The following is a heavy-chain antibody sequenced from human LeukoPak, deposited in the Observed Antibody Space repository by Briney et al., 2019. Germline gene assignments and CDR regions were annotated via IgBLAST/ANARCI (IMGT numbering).Heavy chain of an antibody. Sequence: PSETLSLTCTVSGGSISSYYWSWIRQPPGKGLEWIGYIYYSGSTYYNPSLKSRVTISVDTSKNQFSLKLSSVTAADTAVYYCARGGPGRTQYYDFWSGYYMDYYYGMDVWGQGTTVTVSS. D-gene: IGHD3-3*01. CDR2: IYYSGST. J-gene: IGHJ6*02. CDR1: GGSISSYY. CDR3: ARGGPGRTQYYDFWSGYYMDYYYGMDV. V-gene: IGHV4-59*01.